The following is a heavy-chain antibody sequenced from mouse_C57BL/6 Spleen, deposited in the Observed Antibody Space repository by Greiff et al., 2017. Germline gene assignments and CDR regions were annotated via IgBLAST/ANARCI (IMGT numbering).Heavy chain of an antibody. CDR1: GFSLTSYG. J-gene: IGHJ4*01. D-gene: IGHD1-1*01. CDR3: ATPYYYGSSYAMDY. CDR2: IWRGGST. Sequence: VKLMESGPGLVQPSQSLSITCTVSGFSLTSYGVHWVRQSPGKGLEWLGVIWRGGSTDYNAAFMSRLSITKDNSKSQVFFKMNSLQADDTAIYYCATPYYYGSSYAMDYWGQGTSVTVSS. V-gene: IGHV2-5*01.